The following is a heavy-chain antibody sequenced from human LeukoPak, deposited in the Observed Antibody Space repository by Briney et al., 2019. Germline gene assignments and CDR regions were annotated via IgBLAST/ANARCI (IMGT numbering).Heavy chain of an antibody. V-gene: IGHV1-2*02. J-gene: IGHJ4*02. CDR2: INPNSGGT. CDR3: ARGRQLWSNELVDY. Sequence: EASVKVSCKASGYTFTGYYMHWVRQAPGQGLEWMGWINPNSGGTNYAQKFQGRVTMTRDTSISTAYMELSRLRSDDTAVYYCARGRQLWSNELVDYWGQGTLVTVSS. CDR1: GYTFTGYY. D-gene: IGHD5-18*01.